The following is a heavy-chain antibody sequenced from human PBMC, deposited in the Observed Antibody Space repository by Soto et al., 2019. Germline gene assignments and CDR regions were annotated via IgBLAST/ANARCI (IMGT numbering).Heavy chain of an antibody. CDR2: IYYSGST. J-gene: IGHJ4*02. V-gene: IGHV4-39*01. CDR3: ARSGYLYDYVWGSYRPTYYFDY. Sequence: ETLSLTCTVSGGSISSSSYYWGWIRQPPGKGLEWIGSIYYSGSTYYNPSLKSRVTISVDTSKNQFSLKLSSVTAADTAVYYCARSGYLYDYVWGSYRPTYYFDYWGQGTLVTVSS. D-gene: IGHD3-16*02. CDR1: GGSISSSSYY.